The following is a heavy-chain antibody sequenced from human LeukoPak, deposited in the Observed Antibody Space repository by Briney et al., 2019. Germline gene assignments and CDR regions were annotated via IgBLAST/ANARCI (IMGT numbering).Heavy chain of an antibody. CDR2: IYYTGST. CDR3: AREYCGSATCYFDY. D-gene: IGHD2-2*01. V-gene: IGHV4-59*11. CDR1: GGSINSHY. J-gene: IGHJ4*02. Sequence: SETLSLTCTVSGGSINSHYWTWVRQPPGKGLEWIGYIYYTGSTIYNPSLKSRVTISVDMSKNQFSLKLSSVTAADTAIYYCAREYCGSATCYFDYWGQGALVTVFS.